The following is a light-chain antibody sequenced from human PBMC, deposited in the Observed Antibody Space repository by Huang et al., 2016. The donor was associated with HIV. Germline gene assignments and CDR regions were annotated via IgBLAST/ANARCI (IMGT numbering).Light chain of an antibody. CDR2: AAS. V-gene: IGKV1-39*01. CDR1: QSISRY. CDR3: QQSYITPGA. Sequence: DIQMTQSPSSLSASVGDRVTITCRASQSISRYINWYQQKPGNAPKLLIYAASSLQSGVPSMFSGSGSGTDFTLTISSLQPEDFATYYCQQSYITPGAFGGGTKVEIK. J-gene: IGKJ4*01.